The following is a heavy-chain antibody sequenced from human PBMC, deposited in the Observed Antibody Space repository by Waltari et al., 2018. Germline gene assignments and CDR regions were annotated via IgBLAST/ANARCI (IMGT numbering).Heavy chain of an antibody. Sequence: QVQLVESGGGVVQPGRSLRLSCAAAGFTFSVYAMHWVRQAPGKGLEWVAVMPYDGSNKYYADSVKGRFTISRDNSKNTLYLQMNSLRAEDTAVYYCARDLWLARRNFDYWGQGTLVTVSS. V-gene: IGHV3-30*04. CDR3: ARDLWLARRNFDY. D-gene: IGHD6-19*01. CDR1: GFTFSVYA. J-gene: IGHJ4*02. CDR2: MPYDGSNK.